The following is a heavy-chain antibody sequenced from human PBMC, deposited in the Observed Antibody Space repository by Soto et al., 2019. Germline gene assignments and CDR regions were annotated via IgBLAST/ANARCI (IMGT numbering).Heavy chain of an antibody. V-gene: IGHV1-69*18. D-gene: IGHD3-22*01. CDR2: IIPVSGTA. J-gene: IGHJ6*02. Sequence: QVQLVQSGAEVKKPGSSVKVSCKPSGGTFSSYAVNWVRQAPGQGLEWMGTIIPVSGTARYAQKFQGRVTIIADEPTSKAYMELSSLRSEDTAVYYCAGSYNYDSSGYYYTNGMDVWGQGTTVTVSS. CDR1: GGTFSSYA. CDR3: AGSYNYDSSGYYYTNGMDV.